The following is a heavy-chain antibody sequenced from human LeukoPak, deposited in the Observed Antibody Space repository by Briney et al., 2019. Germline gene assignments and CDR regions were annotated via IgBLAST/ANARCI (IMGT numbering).Heavy chain of an antibody. CDR3: ATIPVYNSGSYHFDY. J-gene: IGHJ4*02. CDR1: NNSLSSYY. V-gene: IGHV4-59*08. Sequence: PSETLSLTFTVSNNSLSSYYCSWIRQPPGRGLEWIGYIHYSGSTTYNPSLKSRVTLSVDMSKNLFSLKLSSVTAADTAVYYCATIPVYNSGSYHFDYWGQGTLVAVSS. CDR2: IHYSGST. D-gene: IGHD3-10*01.